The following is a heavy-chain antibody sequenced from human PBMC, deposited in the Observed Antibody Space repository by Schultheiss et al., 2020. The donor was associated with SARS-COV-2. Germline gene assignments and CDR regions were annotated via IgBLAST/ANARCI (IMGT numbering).Heavy chain of an antibody. CDR3: ARDLSLRYQVEGY. D-gene: IGHD2-2*01. Sequence: SVKVSCKASGGTFSSYAISWVRQAPGHGLEWMGGIIPIFGTANYAQKFQGRVTMTTDTSTSTAYMELRSLRSDDTAVYYCARDLSLRYQVEGYWGQGTLVTVSS. CDR2: IIPIFGTA. J-gene: IGHJ4*02. CDR1: GGTFSSYA. V-gene: IGHV1-69*05.